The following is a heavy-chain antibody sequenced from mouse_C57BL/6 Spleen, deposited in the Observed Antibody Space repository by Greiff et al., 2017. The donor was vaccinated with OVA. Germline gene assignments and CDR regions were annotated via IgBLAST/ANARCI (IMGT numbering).Heavy chain of an antibody. CDR3: ARGEYGYLDY. Sequence: VQLVESGAELVRPGTSVQVSCKASGYAFTNYLIEWVKQRPGQGLEWIGVINPGSGGTNYNEKFKGKATLTADKSSSTAYMQLSSLTSEDSAVYFCARGEYGYLDYWGQGTSVTVSS. V-gene: IGHV1-54*01. CDR2: INPGSGGT. D-gene: IGHD1-1*02. J-gene: IGHJ4*01. CDR1: GYAFTNYL.